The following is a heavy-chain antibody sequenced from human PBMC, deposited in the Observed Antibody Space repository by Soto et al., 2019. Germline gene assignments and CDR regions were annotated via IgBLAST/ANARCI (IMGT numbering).Heavy chain of an antibody. CDR1: GFTFSDYY. CDR2: ISSSSSYT. J-gene: IGHJ4*02. Sequence: QVQLVESGGGLVKPGGSLRLSCAASGFTFSDYYMSWIRQAPGKGLEWVSYISSSSSYTNYADSVKGRFTISRDNAKNPLYLQMNSLRAEDTAVYYCARNYYDSSGQVDYWGQGTLVTVSS. D-gene: IGHD3-22*01. V-gene: IGHV3-11*05. CDR3: ARNYYDSSGQVDY.